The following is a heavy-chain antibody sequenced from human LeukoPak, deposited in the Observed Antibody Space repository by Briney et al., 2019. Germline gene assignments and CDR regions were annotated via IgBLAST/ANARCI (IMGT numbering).Heavy chain of an antibody. V-gene: IGHV3-72*01. CDR2: IRGGTNGYTT. CDR1: GFMFSDYI. Sequence: PGGSLRLSCAASGFMFSDYILDWVRQAPGKGLEWIGRIRGGTNGYTTEYAASVEGRFIISRDDSQDSLFLHMNSLKIEDTAVYHCTRDGGDAFNSAFDVWGQGTMVTVSS. CDR3: TRDGGDAFNSAFDV. J-gene: IGHJ3*01. D-gene: IGHD3-16*01.